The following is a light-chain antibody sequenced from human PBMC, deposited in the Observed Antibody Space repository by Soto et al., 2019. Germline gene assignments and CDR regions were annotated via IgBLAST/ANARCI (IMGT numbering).Light chain of an antibody. CDR1: QSISSY. Sequence: DIQMTQSPSSLSASVGDRVTITCRASQSISSYLNWYQQKPGKAPKLLIYAASSLQSGVPSRFSGSGSGTDFTLTSSSLQPEDFATYYCQQSYRTPVTFGGGTKVESK. CDR3: QQSYRTPVT. CDR2: AAS. V-gene: IGKV1-39*01. J-gene: IGKJ4*01.